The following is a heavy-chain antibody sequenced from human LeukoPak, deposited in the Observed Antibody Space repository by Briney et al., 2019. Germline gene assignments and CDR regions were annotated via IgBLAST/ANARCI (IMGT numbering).Heavy chain of an antibody. CDR2: INPNSGGT. Sequence: ASVKVSCKASGYTFSGYYIHWVRQAPGQGLEWMGWINPNSGGTNYAQKFQGRVTMTRDTSISTAYMELSRLRSDDTAVYYCARALHYDSSGYYPPRGWYYFDYWGQGTLVTVSS. J-gene: IGHJ4*02. CDR1: GYTFSGYY. D-gene: IGHD3-22*01. V-gene: IGHV1-2*02. CDR3: ARALHYDSSGYYPPRGWYYFDY.